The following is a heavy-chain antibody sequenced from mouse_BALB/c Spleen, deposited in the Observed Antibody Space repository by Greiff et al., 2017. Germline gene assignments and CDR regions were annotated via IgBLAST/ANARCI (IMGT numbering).Heavy chain of an antibody. V-gene: IGHV14-3*02. J-gene: IGHJ4*01. CDR3: ARWGLLRAMDY. D-gene: IGHD2-3*01. CDR2: IDPANGNT. CDR1: GFNIKDTY. Sequence: GQLQQSGAELVKPGASVKLSCTASGFNIKDTYMHWVKQRPEQGLEWIGRIDPANGNTKYDPKFQGKATITADTSSNTAYLQLSSLTSEDTAVYYCARWGLLRAMDYWGQGTSVTVSS.